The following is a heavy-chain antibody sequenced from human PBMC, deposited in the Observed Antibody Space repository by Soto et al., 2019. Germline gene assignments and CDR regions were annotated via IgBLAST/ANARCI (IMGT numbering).Heavy chain of an antibody. CDR3: ARGMVGSTRHYYYGMDV. V-gene: IGHV1-69*13. CDR2: IIPIFGTA. J-gene: IGHJ6*02. D-gene: IGHD2-2*01. CDR1: GGTFSSYA. Sequence: VASVKVSCKASGGTFSSYAISWVRQAPGQGLEWMGGIIPIFGTANYAQKFQGRVTITADESTSTAYMELSSLRSEDTAVYYCARGMVGSTRHYYYGMDVWGQGTTVTVSS.